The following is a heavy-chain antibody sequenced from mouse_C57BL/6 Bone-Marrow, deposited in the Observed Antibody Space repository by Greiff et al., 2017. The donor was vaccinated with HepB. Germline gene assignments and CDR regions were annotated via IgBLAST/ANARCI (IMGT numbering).Heavy chain of an antibody. V-gene: IGHV1-82*01. Sequence: VMLQQSGPELVKPGASVKISCKASGYAFSSSWMNWVKQRPGKGLEWIGRIYPGDGDTNYNGKFKGKATLTADKSSSTAYMQLSSLTSEDSAVYFCARLLPYYAMDYWGQGTSVTVSS. CDR3: ARLLPYYAMDY. J-gene: IGHJ4*01. D-gene: IGHD1-1*01. CDR2: IYPGDGDT. CDR1: GYAFSSSW.